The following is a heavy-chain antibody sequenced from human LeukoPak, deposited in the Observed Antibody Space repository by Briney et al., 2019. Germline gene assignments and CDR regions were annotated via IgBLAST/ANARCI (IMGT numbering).Heavy chain of an antibody. D-gene: IGHD3-10*01. V-gene: IGHV1-24*01. CDR3: ATSHLVRGVVSHYYYMDV. J-gene: IGHJ6*03. CDR2: FDPEDGET. Sequence: GASVKVSCKTSGYTLTAYHMHWVRQAPGQGLEWMGGFDPEDGETIYAQKFQGRVTMTEDTSTDTAYMELSSLRSEDTAVYYCATSHLVRGVVSHYYYMDVWGKGTTVTVSS. CDR1: GYTLTAYH.